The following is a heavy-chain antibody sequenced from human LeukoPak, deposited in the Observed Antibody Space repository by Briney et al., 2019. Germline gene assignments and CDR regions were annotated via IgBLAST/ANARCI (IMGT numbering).Heavy chain of an antibody. J-gene: IGHJ5*02. CDR3: ASFLEWLPLNWFDP. D-gene: IGHD3-3*01. Sequence: PSETLSLTCTVSGGSISSSSYYWGWIRQPPGKGLEWIGSIYYSGSTYYNPSLKSRVTISVDTSKNQFSLKLSSVTAADTAVYYCASFLEWLPLNWFDPWGQGTLVTVSS. V-gene: IGHV4-39*07. CDR2: IYYSGST. CDR1: GGSISSSSYY.